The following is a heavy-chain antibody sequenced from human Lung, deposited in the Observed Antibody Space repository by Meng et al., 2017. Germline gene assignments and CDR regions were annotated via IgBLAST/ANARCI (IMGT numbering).Heavy chain of an antibody. D-gene: IGHD4-11*01. CDR2: INHSGST. V-gene: IGHV4-34*01. CDR1: GGSFSDYY. J-gene: IGHJ4*02. CDR3: ARGPTTMAHDFDY. Sequence: GPLRQWGAGLLKPSETLSLTCVVSGGSFSDYYWSWIRQPPGKGLEWIGEINHSGSTNYNPSLESRATISVDTSQNNLSLKLSSVTAADSAVYYCARGPTTMAHDFDYWGQGTLVTVSS.